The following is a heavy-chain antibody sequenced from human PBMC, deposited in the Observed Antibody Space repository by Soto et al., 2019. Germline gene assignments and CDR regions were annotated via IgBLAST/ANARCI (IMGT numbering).Heavy chain of an antibody. CDR2: IFYTGNT. J-gene: IGHJ4*02. V-gene: IGHV4-39*01. CDR3: ARQEFSLYSSNWYPMDS. CDR1: GGSISSSTSY. Sequence: KPSETLSLTCSVSGGSISSSTSYWGWIRQPPGKGLEWIGSIFYTGNTYYNPSLRSRVTISVSTSKNQFSLKLTSVTAADTAVYSCARQEFSLYSSNWYPMDSWGQGTLVTVSS. D-gene: IGHD6-13*01.